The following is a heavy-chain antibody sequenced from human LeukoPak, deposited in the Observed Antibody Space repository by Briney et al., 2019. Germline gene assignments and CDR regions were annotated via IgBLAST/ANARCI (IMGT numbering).Heavy chain of an antibody. Sequence: GGSLRLSCAASGFTFSSYGMHWVRQAPGKGLEWVAVISYDGSNKYYADSVKGRFTISRDNSKNTLYLQMNSLRAEDTAVYYCAKEGGDNLTGYRDFDYWGQGTLVTVSS. CDR2: ISYDGSNK. CDR1: GFTFSSYG. V-gene: IGHV3-30*18. J-gene: IGHJ4*02. D-gene: IGHD3-9*01. CDR3: AKEGGDNLTGYRDFDY.